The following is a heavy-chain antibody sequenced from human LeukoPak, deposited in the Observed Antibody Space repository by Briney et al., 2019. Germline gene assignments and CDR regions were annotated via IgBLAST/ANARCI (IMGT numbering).Heavy chain of an antibody. Sequence: GASVKVSCKVSGYTLTELSMHWVRQAPGKGLEWMGGFDPEDGETIYAQKFQGRVTITRNTSISTAYMELSSLRSEDTAVYYCARIYQIGYYDFWSGYGYYMDVWGKGTTVTVSS. J-gene: IGHJ6*03. D-gene: IGHD3-3*01. CDR3: ARIYQIGYYDFWSGYGYYMDV. CDR1: GYTLTELS. CDR2: FDPEDGET. V-gene: IGHV1-24*01.